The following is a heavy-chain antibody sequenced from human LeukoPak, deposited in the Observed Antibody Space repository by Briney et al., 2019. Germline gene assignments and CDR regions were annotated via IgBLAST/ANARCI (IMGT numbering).Heavy chain of an antibody. V-gene: IGHV4-59*01. CDR3: AREGPNCSGGSCYTNWFDP. CDR1: GGSISSYY. Sequence: SQTLSLTCTVSGGSISSYYWSWIRQPPGKGLEWIGYIYYSGSTNYNPSLKSRVTISVDTSKNQFSLKLSSVTAADTAVYYCAREGPNCSGGSCYTNWFDPWGQGTLVTVSS. J-gene: IGHJ5*02. CDR2: IYYSGST. D-gene: IGHD2-15*01.